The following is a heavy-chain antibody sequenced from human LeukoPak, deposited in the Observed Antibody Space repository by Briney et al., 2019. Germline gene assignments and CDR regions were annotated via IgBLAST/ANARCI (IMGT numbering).Heavy chain of an antibody. D-gene: IGHD1-26*01. V-gene: IGHV1-2*02. CDR2: INPNSGGT. J-gene: IGHJ4*02. CDR3: ARTYSGSYLLGY. Sequence: GASVKVSCKASGYTFTGYYMHWVRQAPGQGLGWMGWINPNSGGTNYAQKFQGRVTITRNTSISTAYMELNSLRSEDTAVYYCARTYSGSYLLGYWGQGTLVTVSS. CDR1: GYTFTGYY.